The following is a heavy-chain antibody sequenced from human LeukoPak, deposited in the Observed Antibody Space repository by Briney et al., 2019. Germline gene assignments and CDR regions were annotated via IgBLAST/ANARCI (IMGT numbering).Heavy chain of an antibody. CDR1: GGSISSYY. CDR3: ARDKRSGYSYTQPNYYYYGMDV. J-gene: IGHJ6*02. D-gene: IGHD5-18*01. Sequence: SETLSLTCTVSGGSISSYYWSWIRQPPGKGLEWIGYIYYSGSTNYSPSLKSRVTISVDTSKNQFSLKLSSVTAADTAVYYCARDKRSGYSYTQPNYYYYGMDVWGQGTTVTVSS. CDR2: IYYSGST. V-gene: IGHV4-59*01.